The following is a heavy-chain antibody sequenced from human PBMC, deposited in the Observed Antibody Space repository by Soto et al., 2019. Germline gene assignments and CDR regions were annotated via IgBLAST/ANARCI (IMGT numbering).Heavy chain of an antibody. J-gene: IGHJ4*02. V-gene: IGHV3-49*03. CDR1: GFTFGDFA. Sequence: PGGSLRLSCTASGFTFGDFAMSWFRQAPGKGLEWVGFIKSKAYGGTTEYAASVKGRFTISRDDSKSIAYLQMNSLKTEDTALYYCTRNSRSLLVGIGDSLGPGILVTVSS. CDR2: IKSKAYGGTT. D-gene: IGHD2-21*01. CDR3: TRNSRSLLVGIGDS.